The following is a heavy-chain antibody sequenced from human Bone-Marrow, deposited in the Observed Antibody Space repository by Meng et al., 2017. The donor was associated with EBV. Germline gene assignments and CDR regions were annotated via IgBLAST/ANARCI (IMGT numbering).Heavy chain of an antibody. Sequence: QVQQVEYGGGVVQAGRSLRLSCEASGFIFSSEGMHWVRQAKGKGLEWVAVISYDGSNKYYADSVKGRFTISRDNSKNTLYLQMDSLRAEDTAVYYCAPEEWELPNFDYWGQGTLVTVSS. CDR1: GFIFSSEG. J-gene: IGHJ4*02. D-gene: IGHD1-26*01. CDR2: ISYDGSNK. V-gene: IGHV3-33*05. CDR3: APEEWELPNFDY.